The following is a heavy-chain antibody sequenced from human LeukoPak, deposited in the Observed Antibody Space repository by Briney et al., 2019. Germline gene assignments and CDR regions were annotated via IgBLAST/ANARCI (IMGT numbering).Heavy chain of an antibody. Sequence: ASVKVSCKASGYTFTGYSMHWVRQAPGQGLGWMVWINPNSGGTNYAQKFQASVTMTRDTSISTAYMELSRLTSDDTAVYYCARGLREYTDYELDYWGQGTLVTVSS. D-gene: IGHD5-12*01. CDR3: ARGLREYTDYELDY. J-gene: IGHJ4*02. CDR1: GYTFTGYS. CDR2: INPNSGGT. V-gene: IGHV1-2*02.